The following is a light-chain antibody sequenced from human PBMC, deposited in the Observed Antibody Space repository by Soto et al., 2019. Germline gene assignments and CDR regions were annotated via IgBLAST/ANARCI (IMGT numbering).Light chain of an antibody. V-gene: IGKV1-6*02. CDR2: AAS. CDR3: LQERRYHRK. J-gene: IGKJ1*01. Sequence: IQMTQSPSSLSASVGDTVTITCRASQDIRNELGWYQQKPGTAPKFLIYAASSLHSGVTSRFSGSGSGTDFTLTISGLQPEDFETYYCLQERRYHRKFGKGTKVDI. CDR1: QDIRNE.